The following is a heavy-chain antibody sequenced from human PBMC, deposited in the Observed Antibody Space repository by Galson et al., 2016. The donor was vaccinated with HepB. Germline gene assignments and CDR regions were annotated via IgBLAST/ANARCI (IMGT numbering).Heavy chain of an antibody. Sequence: TLSLTCTVSGGSISSGGYYWSWIRQHPGKGLEWIGYIYYSGSTYYNPSLKSRVTISVDTSKNQFSLKLRSVNTADTAVYYCARDGGTYSSSSEFDSWGQGTLVTVSS. J-gene: IGHJ4*02. CDR1: GGSISSGGYY. CDR3: ARDGGTYSSSSEFDS. V-gene: IGHV4-31*03. CDR2: IYYSGST. D-gene: IGHD6-6*01.